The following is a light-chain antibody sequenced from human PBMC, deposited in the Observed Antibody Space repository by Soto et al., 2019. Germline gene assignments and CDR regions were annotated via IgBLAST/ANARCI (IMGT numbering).Light chain of an antibody. CDR2: DAS. J-gene: IGKJ1*01. CDR3: QQYNSYWT. V-gene: IGKV1-5*01. Sequence: DIQMTQSPSTLSASVGDRVTITCRASQSISSWLAWYQQKPGKAPKLLIYDASSLESVVPSRFSGSGSGTEFTLTISRLQPDDFATYYCQQYNSYWTFGQGTKVEIK. CDR1: QSISSW.